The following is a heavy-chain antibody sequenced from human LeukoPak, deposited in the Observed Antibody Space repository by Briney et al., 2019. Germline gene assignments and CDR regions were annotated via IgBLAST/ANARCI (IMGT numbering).Heavy chain of an antibody. V-gene: IGHV4-30-2*01. CDR2: IYHSGST. CDR3: ARFSDYGDYLGAFDI. CDR1: GGSISSGGYS. Sequence: SETLSLTCAVSGGSISSGGYSWSWIRQPPGKGLEWIGYIYHSGSTYYNPALKSRVTISVDRPKNQFSLKLSSVTAADTAVYYCARFSDYGDYLGAFDIWGQGTMVTVSS. D-gene: IGHD4-17*01. J-gene: IGHJ3*02.